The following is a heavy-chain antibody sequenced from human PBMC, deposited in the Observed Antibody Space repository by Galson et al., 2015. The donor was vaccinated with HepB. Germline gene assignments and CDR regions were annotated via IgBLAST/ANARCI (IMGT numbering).Heavy chain of an antibody. CDR3: ATRYCSRTSCSPLAH. CDR1: GSTFTSYE. D-gene: IGHD2-2*01. J-gene: IGHJ4*02. V-gene: IGHV1-8*01. Sequence: SVKVSCKASGSTFTSYEISWVRQATGQGLEWMGWMNPKSGNTGYAQRFQGRVTMTRTTSISTAYMELSSLRYEDTAVYYCATRYCSRTSCSPLAHGGQGTLVSISS. CDR2: MNPKSGNT.